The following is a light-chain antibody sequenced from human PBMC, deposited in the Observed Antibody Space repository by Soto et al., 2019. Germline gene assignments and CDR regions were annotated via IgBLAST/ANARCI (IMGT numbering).Light chain of an antibody. CDR2: DSS. CDR3: QQRSNWPLT. Sequence: VLTQSPATLSLSPGERATLSCRASQTVSSFSAWYQQKPGQAPRLLIHDSSDRATGIPARFSGSGSGTDFTLTISSLEPEDVAVYYCQQRSNWPLTFGGGTRVEI. CDR1: QTVSSF. J-gene: IGKJ4*01. V-gene: IGKV3-11*01.